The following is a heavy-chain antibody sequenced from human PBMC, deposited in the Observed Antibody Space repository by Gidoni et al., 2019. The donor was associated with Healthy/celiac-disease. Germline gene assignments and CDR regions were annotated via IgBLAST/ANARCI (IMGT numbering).Heavy chain of an antibody. Sequence: QVQLVESGGGVVQPGRSLRLSCAAYGFTFSSYAMHWVRQAPGKGIEWVEVISYDGSNKYYADSVEGRFTISRDNSKNTLYLQMNSLRAEDTDVYYCARSPYSGSYWIDYWGQGTLVTVSS. V-gene: IGHV3-30*01. J-gene: IGHJ4*02. CDR3: ARSPYSGSYWIDY. CDR1: GFTFSSYA. CDR2: ISYDGSNK. D-gene: IGHD1-26*01.